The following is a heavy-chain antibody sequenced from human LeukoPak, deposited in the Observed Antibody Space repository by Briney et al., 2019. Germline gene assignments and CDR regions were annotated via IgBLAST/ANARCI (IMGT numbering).Heavy chain of an antibody. J-gene: IGHJ4*02. CDR1: GGSISGYY. Sequence: PSETLSLTCTVSGGSISGYYWSWIRQPAGKGLEWIGRIYTSGSTNYNPSLKSRVTISVDTSKNQFSLKLSSVTAADTAVYYCARRGGDFWSGYDIDYWGQGTLVTVSS. D-gene: IGHD3-3*01. CDR3: ARRGGDFWSGYDIDY. V-gene: IGHV4-4*07. CDR2: IYTSGST.